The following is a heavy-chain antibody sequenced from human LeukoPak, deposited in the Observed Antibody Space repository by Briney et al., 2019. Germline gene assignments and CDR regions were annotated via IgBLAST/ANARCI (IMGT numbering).Heavy chain of an antibody. CDR1: GFTFSSYG. CDR3: AKEYYINWFDP. J-gene: IGHJ5*02. Sequence: GRSLRLFCAASGFTFSSYGMHWVRQAPGKGLEWVAVISYDGSNKYYADSVKGRFTISRDNPKNTLYLQMNSLRAEDTAVYYCAKEYYINWFDPWGQGTLVTVSS. V-gene: IGHV3-30*18. CDR2: ISYDGSNK. D-gene: IGHD3-10*01.